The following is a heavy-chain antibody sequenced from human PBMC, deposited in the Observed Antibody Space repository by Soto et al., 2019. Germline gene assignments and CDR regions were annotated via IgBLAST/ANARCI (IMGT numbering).Heavy chain of an antibody. J-gene: IGHJ4*02. D-gene: IGHD3-10*01. CDR1: GYTFARSG. CDR3: AIDDGPVTNMVRGVISH. V-gene: IGHV1-2*04. CDR2: INPNSGGT. Sequence: ASVKVSCKASGYTFARSGISWVRQAPGQGLEWMGWINPNSGGTNYAQKFQGWFTMTRDTSISTAYMELSRLRSDDTAVYYCAIDDGPVTNMVRGVISHWGQGTLVTVSS.